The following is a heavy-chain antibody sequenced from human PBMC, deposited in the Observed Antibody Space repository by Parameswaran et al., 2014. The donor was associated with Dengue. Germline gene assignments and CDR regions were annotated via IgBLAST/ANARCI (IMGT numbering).Heavy chain of an antibody. CDR3: ASLGCYYGMDV. Sequence: VRQAPGKGLEWVSYISSSGSTIYYADSVKGRFTISRDNAKNSLYLQMNSLRAEDTAVYYCASLGCYYGMDVWGQGTTVTVSS. V-gene: IGHV3-48*03. CDR2: ISSSGSTI. J-gene: IGHJ6*02.